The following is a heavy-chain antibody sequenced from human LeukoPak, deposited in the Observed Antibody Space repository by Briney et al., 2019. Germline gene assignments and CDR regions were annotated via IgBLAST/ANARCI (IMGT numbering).Heavy chain of an antibody. CDR3: ARDLLSVDNYDALDI. D-gene: IGHD5-12*01. CDR1: GGTFSSYA. CDR2: IIPIFGTA. J-gene: IGHJ3*02. Sequence: GASVKVSCKASGGTFSSYAISWVRQAPGQGLEWMGGIIPIFGTANYAQKFQGRVTITADKSTSTAYMELSSLRSEDTAVYYCARDLLSVDNYDALDIWGQGTMVTVSS. V-gene: IGHV1-69*06.